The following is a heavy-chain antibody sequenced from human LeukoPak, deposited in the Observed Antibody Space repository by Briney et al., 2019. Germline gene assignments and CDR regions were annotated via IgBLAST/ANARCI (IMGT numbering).Heavy chain of an antibody. CDR3: ARSNGVTTVAPFDY. J-gene: IGHJ4*02. Sequence: GGSLRLSCAVSGFTVSSKYMSWVRQAPGKGLEWVSVIYSNGDTYYTDSVKGRFTISRDNSKNTLYLQMNSLRAEDTAVYHCARSNGVTTVAPFDYWGQGTLVTVSS. CDR2: IYSNGDT. CDR1: GFTVSSKY. D-gene: IGHD4-23*01. V-gene: IGHV3-53*01.